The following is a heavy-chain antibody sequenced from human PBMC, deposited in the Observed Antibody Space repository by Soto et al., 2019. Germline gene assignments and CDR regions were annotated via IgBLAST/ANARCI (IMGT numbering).Heavy chain of an antibody. J-gene: IGHJ4*02. CDR3: AKGHYYDNSGNWLAHQAFDY. CDR1: GFTFSNYA. V-gene: IGHV3-23*01. CDR2: ISDSGGST. D-gene: IGHD3-22*01. Sequence: GGSLRLSCAASGFTFSNYAMTWVRQAPGKGLEWVSVISDSGGSTFFADSVKGRFTISRDNSKNTLYLQMNSLRAEDTAVYYCAKGHYYDNSGNWLAHQAFDYWGQGNLVTVSS.